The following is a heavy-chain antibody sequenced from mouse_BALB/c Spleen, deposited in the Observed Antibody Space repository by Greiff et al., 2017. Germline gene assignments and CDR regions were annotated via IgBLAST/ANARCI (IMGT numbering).Heavy chain of an antibody. Sequence: EVQLVESGGGLVQPGGSLKLSCAASGFTFSSYTMSWVRQTPEKRLEWVAYISNGGGSTYYPDTVKGRFTISRDNAKNTLYLQMSSLKSEDTAMYYCARHITRYYFDYWGQGTTLTVSS. D-gene: IGHD1-1*01. V-gene: IGHV5-12-2*01. J-gene: IGHJ2*01. CDR1: GFTFSSYT. CDR3: ARHITRYYFDY. CDR2: ISNGGGST.